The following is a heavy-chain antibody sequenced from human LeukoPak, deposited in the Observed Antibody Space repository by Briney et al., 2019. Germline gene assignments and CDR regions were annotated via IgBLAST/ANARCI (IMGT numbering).Heavy chain of an antibody. CDR2: IYYSGST. J-gene: IGHJ4*02. D-gene: IGHD3-22*01. CDR3: ARANTAYYYDSSGYYSFDY. CDR1: GGSISSSSYY. V-gene: IGHV4-39*07. Sequence: SETLSLTCTVSGGSISSSSYYWGWIRQPPGKGLEWIGSIYYSGSTYYNPSLKSRVTISVDTSKNQFSLKLSSVTAADTAVYYCARANTAYYYDSSGYYSFDYWGQGTLVTVSS.